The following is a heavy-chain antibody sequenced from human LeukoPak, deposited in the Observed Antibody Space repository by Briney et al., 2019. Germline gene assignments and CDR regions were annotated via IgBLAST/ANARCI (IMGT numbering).Heavy chain of an antibody. D-gene: IGHD3-3*01. CDR2: MNPNSGNT. J-gene: IGHJ4*02. CDR3: ARSYYDFWSGYYTNLYYFDY. CDR1: GYTFTGYY. V-gene: IGHV1-8*03. Sequence: ASVKVSCKASGYTFTGYYMHWVRQAPGQGLEWMGWMNPNSGNTGYAQKFQGRVTITRNTSISTAYMELSSLRSEDTAVYYCARSYYDFWSGYYTNLYYFDYWGQGTLVTVSS.